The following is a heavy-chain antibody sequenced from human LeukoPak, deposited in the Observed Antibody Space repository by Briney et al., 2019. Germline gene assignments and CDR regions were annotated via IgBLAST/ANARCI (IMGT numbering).Heavy chain of an antibody. CDR3: AKRRYDSSGYTP. D-gene: IGHD3-22*01. CDR2: ISGGGGST. CDR1: GFTFSSYA. Sequence: GGSLRLSCAASGFTFSSYAMSWVRQAPGKGLEWVSAISGGGGSTYYADSVKGRFTISRDNSKNTLYLQMNSLGAEDTAVYYCAKRRYDSSGYTPWGQGTLVTVSS. V-gene: IGHV3-23*01. J-gene: IGHJ4*02.